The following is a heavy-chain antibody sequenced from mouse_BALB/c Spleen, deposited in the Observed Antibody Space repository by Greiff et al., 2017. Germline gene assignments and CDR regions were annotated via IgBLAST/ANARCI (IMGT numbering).Heavy chain of an antibody. J-gene: IGHJ4*01. CDR2: ISSGGST. V-gene: IGHV5-6-5*01. D-gene: IGHD2-14*01. Sequence: EVHLVESGGGLVKPGGSLKLSCAASGFTFSSYAMSWVRQTPEKRLEWVASISSGGSTYYPDSVKGRFTISRDNARNILYLQMSSLRSEDTAMYYCAREVQHYAMDYWGQGTSVTVSS. CDR3: AREVQHYAMDY. CDR1: GFTFSSYA.